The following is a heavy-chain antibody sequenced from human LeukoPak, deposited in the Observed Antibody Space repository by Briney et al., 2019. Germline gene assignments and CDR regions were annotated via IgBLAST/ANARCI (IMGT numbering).Heavy chain of an antibody. D-gene: IGHD2/OR15-2a*01. CDR3: ARHPFQYPFDH. V-gene: IGHV4-59*08. CDR1: GASVSSDY. Sequence: SETLSLTCTVSGASVSSDYWCWIRQSPGKGLEWIGYIYHSGHTMSNPSLKSRVSLSLDTSNNQFSLKLSSVTAADTAVYYCARHPFQYPFDHWGQGTVVSVSS. J-gene: IGHJ5*02. CDR2: IYHSGHT.